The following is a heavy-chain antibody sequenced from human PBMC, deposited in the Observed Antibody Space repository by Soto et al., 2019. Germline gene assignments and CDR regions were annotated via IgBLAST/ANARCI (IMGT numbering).Heavy chain of an antibody. V-gene: IGHV1-18*01. D-gene: IGHD2-21*02. Sequence: QVQVVQSGPELKKPGASVKVSCKAQGYIFTKYGIGWVRQAPGHGLVWQGLINGYNGDRKVAQKFQDRVSMTADTATVTAYMELKSLRSGDTAVYDCARLQLGGDRMLNWFDPWGQGTLVTVSS. CDR2: INGYNGDR. J-gene: IGHJ5*02. CDR1: GYIFTKYG. CDR3: ARLQLGGDRMLNWFDP.